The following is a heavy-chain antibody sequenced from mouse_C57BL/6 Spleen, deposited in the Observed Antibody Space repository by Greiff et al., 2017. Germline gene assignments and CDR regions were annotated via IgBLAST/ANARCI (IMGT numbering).Heavy chain of an antibody. Sequence: QVQLQQPGAELVKPGASVKLSCKASGYTFTSYWMHWVKQRPGQGLEWIGMIHPNSGSTNYNEKFKSKATLTVDKSSSTAYMQLSSLTSEDSAVYYCARRGPIYYGNYSFAYWGQGTLVTVSA. V-gene: IGHV1-64*01. CDR2: IHPNSGST. CDR3: ARRGPIYYGNYSFAY. CDR1: GYTFTSYW. J-gene: IGHJ3*01. D-gene: IGHD2-1*01.